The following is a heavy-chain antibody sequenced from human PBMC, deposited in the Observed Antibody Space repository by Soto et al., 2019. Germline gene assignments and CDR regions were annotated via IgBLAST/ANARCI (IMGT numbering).Heavy chain of an antibody. V-gene: IGHV1-69*01. CDR1: GGSFSGYA. D-gene: IGHD2-15*01. J-gene: IGHJ4*02. CDR2: IIPIFGTA. CDR3: ARAERYCSGGSCTTQLSFDY. Sequence: PLKRSCKAAGGSFSGYAVSRVRQDPGQGLEWMGGIIPIFGTANYAQKFQGRVTITADESTSTAYMELSSLRSEDTAVYYCARAERYCSGGSCTTQLSFDYWGQGTLVTVSS.